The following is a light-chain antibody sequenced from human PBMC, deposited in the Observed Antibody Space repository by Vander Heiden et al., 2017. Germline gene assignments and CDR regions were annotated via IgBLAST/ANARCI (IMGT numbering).Light chain of an antibody. CDR2: WAS. Sequence: DIVMTQSPDSLAVSLGERATINCKSSQSVLYSSNNKSYLAWYQQKPGQPPQLLIYWASTRESGVPDRFSGSGSGTDFSLTISSLQAEDVAVYYCQQYDRTPLYTFGQGTKLEIK. CDR1: QSVLYSSNNKSY. V-gene: IGKV4-1*01. CDR3: QQYDRTPLYT. J-gene: IGKJ2*01.